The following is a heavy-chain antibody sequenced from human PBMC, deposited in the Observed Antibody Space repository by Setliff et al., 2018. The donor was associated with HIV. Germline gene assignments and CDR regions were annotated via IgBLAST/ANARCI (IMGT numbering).Heavy chain of an antibody. J-gene: IGHJ4*02. CDR3: AGVPSRYCSSTTCPFFFDQ. Sequence: EASVKVSCKASGYTFSDHYIHWVRQAPGQGLEWMGWINPSSGGTKFAQKFQGRVTMTRDTSINTAYMEMSRLRSDDTAVYYCAGVPSRYCSSTTCPFFFDQWGQGTLVT. V-gene: IGHV1-2*02. CDR2: INPSSGGT. D-gene: IGHD2-2*01. CDR1: GYTFSDHY.